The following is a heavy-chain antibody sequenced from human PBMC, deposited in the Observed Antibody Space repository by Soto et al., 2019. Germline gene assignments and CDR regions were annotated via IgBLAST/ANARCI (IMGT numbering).Heavy chain of an antibody. J-gene: IGHJ4*02. CDR2: VNWTGDSR. V-gene: IGHV3-43D*04. CDR3: AKDITRGPTKNYDFWSGPDY. D-gene: IGHD3-3*01. CDR1: GFSFDEYA. Sequence: VSLRLSCAASGFSFDEYAMHWVRQAPGQGLEWVSVVNWTGDSRYYAGSVKGRFTMSRDNSRSTLYLQMNSLRAEDTALYYCAKDITRGPTKNYDFWSGPDYWGQGTLVTVSS.